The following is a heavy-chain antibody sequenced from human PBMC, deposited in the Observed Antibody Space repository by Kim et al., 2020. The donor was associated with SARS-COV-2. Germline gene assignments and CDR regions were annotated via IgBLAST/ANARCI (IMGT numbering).Heavy chain of an antibody. Sequence: SETLSLICAVYGGSFSGYYWSWIRQPPGKGLEWIGEINHSGSTNYNPSLKSRVTISVDTSKNQFSLKLSSVTAADTAVYYCARGLIAAAGSPEHTKFYYYYGMDVWGQWTTVTVSS. V-gene: IGHV4-34*01. CDR3: ARGLIAAAGSPEHTKFYYYYGMDV. CDR1: GGSFSGYY. D-gene: IGHD6-13*01. J-gene: IGHJ6*02. CDR2: INHSGST.